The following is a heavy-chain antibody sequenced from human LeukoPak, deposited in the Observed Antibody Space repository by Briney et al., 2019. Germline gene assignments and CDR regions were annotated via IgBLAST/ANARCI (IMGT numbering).Heavy chain of an antibody. CDR3: ARDPEYYYDSSGYLV. Sequence: ASVKVSCKVSGYTFTGYYMHWVRQAPGQGLEWMGWINPNSGGTNYAQKFQGRVTMTRDTSISTAYMELSRLRSDDTAVYYCARDPEYYYDSSGYLVWGQGTLVTVSS. CDR1: GYTFTGYY. V-gene: IGHV1-2*02. D-gene: IGHD3-22*01. J-gene: IGHJ4*02. CDR2: INPNSGGT.